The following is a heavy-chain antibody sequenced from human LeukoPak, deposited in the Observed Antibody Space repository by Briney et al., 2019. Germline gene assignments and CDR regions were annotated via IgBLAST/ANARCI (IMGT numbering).Heavy chain of an antibody. Sequence: GGSLRLSCAASGFTFSSYGMHWVRQAPGKGLEWVAFIRYDGSNKYYADSVKGRFTIPRDNSKNTLYLQMNSLRAEDTAVYYCAIIAAPRWLDYYYYYMDVWGKGTTVTVSS. CDR1: GFTFSSYG. CDR2: IRYDGSNK. V-gene: IGHV3-30*02. J-gene: IGHJ6*03. CDR3: AIIAAPRWLDYYYYYMDV. D-gene: IGHD6-6*01.